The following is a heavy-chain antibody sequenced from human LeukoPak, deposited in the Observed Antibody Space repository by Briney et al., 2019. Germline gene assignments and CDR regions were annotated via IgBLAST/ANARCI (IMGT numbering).Heavy chain of an antibody. Sequence: ASVKVSCKASGYTFTDYYMHWVRQAPGQGLEWMGWIVTNNGGTNYAQNFKGRVTMTRGTSVSTAYVEVSDLKSDDTAVYYCARGGPHHGFDIWAQGTMVTVSS. CDR3: ARGGPHHGFDI. CDR1: GYTFTDYY. CDR2: IVTNNGGT. J-gene: IGHJ3*02. V-gene: IGHV1-2*02.